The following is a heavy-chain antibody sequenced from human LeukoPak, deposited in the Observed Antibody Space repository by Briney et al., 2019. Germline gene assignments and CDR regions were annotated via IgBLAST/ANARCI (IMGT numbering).Heavy chain of an antibody. D-gene: IGHD6-19*01. CDR1: GGSISSYY. J-gene: IGHJ4*02. CDR3: ASGWYGRFDY. CDR2: IYYSGST. Sequence: PSETLSLTCTVSGGSISSYYWSWIRQPPGKGLEWIGYIYYSGSTNCNPSLKSRVTISVDTSKNQFSPKLSSVTAADTAVYYCASGWYGRFDYWGQGTLVTVSS. V-gene: IGHV4-59*01.